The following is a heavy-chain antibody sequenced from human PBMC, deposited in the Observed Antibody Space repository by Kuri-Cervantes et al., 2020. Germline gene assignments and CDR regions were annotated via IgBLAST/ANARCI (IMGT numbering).Heavy chain of an antibody. Sequence: GGSLRLSCAASGFTFSSYDMHWVRQATGKGLEWVSAIGTAGDTYYPGSVKGRFTISRENAKNSLYLQMNSLRAGDTAVYYCARARGTAGTFDYWGQGTLVTVSS. D-gene: IGHD1-1*01. CDR1: GFTFSSYD. J-gene: IGHJ4*02. CDR2: IGTAGDT. V-gene: IGHV3-13*01. CDR3: ARARGTAGTFDY.